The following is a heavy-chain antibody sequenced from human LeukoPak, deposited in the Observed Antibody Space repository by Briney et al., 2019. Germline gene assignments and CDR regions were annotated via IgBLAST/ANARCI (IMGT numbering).Heavy chain of an antibody. V-gene: IGHV4-34*01. D-gene: IGHD3-3*01. Sequence: PSETLSLTCGVYGGSFSGYYWSWIRQPPGMGLEWIGEINHSGSTNFHPSLNSRVSMSVDTSKNQFSLKLNSVTAADTAIYYCARGGLRFLELSFDYWDQGPLVTVSS. CDR3: ARGGLRFLELSFDY. CDR2: INHSGST. J-gene: IGHJ4*02. CDR1: GGSFSGYY.